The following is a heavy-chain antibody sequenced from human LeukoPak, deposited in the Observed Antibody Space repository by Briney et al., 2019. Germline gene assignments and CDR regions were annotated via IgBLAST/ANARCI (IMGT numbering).Heavy chain of an antibody. CDR3: ARQGYYDSSGCYRDY. CDR1: GGSLSSYY. D-gene: IGHD3-22*01. V-gene: IGHV4-59*08. CDR2: IYYSGST. J-gene: IGHJ4*02. Sequence: SEALSLTCTVSGGSLSSYYWSWIRQPPGKGLEWIGYIYYSGSTNYNPSLKSRVTISVDTSKNQFSLKLSPVTAADTAVYYCARQGYYDSSGCYRDYWGQGTLVTVSS.